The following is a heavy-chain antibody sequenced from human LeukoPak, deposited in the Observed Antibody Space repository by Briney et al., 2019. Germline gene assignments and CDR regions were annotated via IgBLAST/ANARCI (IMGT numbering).Heavy chain of an antibody. V-gene: IGHV1-18*01. CDR2: ISAYYGNT. D-gene: IGHD3-9*01. Sequence: ASVKVSCKASGYTFTSYGISWVRQATGQGLEWMGWISAYYGNTNYAQKLQGRVTLTTDTSTSTAYMELRSLTSADTAVYFCARADDISPRYYYGMDVWGPGTTVSVSS. CDR1: GYTFTSYG. CDR3: ARADDISPRYYYGMDV. J-gene: IGHJ6*02.